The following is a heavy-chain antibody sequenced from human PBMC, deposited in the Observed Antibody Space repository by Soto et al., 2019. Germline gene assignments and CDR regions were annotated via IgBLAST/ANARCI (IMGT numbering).Heavy chain of an antibody. V-gene: IGHV1-3*01. CDR1: GYTFTSYA. CDR2: INAGNGNT. Sequence: GASVKVSCKASGYTFTSYAMHWVRQAPGQRLEWMGWINAGNGNTKYSQKFQGRVTITRDTSASTAYMELSSVTAADTAVYYCARHPGYYDILTGYTTYYFDYWGQGILVTVSS. J-gene: IGHJ4*02. D-gene: IGHD3-9*01. CDR3: ARHPGYYDILTGYTTYYFDY.